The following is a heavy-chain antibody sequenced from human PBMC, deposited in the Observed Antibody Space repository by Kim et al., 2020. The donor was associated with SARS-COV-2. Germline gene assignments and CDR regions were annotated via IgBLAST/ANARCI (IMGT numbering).Heavy chain of an antibody. CDR1: GYTFTSYY. J-gene: IGHJ4*02. V-gene: IGHV1-46*01. CDR2: INPSGGRT. CDR3: ARGGTGDYDRSGYFGY. Sequence: ASVKVSCKASGYTFTSYYMHWVRQAPGQGLEWMGLINPSGGRTNYAQKLQGRVTMPRDTYTSTFYMELSSLRSEDTAAFYCARGGTGDYDRSGYFGYWGQGTLVTVSS. D-gene: IGHD3-22*01.